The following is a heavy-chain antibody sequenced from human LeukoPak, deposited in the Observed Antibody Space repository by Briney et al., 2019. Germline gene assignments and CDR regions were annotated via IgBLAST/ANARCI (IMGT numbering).Heavy chain of an antibody. J-gene: IGHJ6*03. CDR2: IYHSGST. Sequence: SETLSLTCTVSGGSVSSSSYYWAWIRQPPGKVLEWIGSIYHSGSTYYNPSLKSRVTISVDTSKNQFSLKLPSVPAADTAVYHCAKKGYYYYIDVWGTGTTVTVS. V-gene: IGHV4-39*07. CDR1: GGSVSSSSYY. CDR3: AKKGYYYYIDV.